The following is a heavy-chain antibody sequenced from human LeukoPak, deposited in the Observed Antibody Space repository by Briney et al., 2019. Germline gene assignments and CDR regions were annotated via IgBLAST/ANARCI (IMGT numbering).Heavy chain of an antibody. D-gene: IGHD3-10*01. CDR1: GFTFSSYA. CDR2: ISGSGDST. Sequence: GGSLRLSCAASGFTFSSYAMSWVRQAPGKGLEWVSAISGSGDSTYYADSVKGRFTISRDNSKNTLYLQMNSLRAEDTAVYYCAEDVRLVRGVNYGSIIDYFDYWGQGTLVTVSS. V-gene: IGHV3-23*01. CDR3: AEDVRLVRGVNYGSIIDYFDY. J-gene: IGHJ4*02.